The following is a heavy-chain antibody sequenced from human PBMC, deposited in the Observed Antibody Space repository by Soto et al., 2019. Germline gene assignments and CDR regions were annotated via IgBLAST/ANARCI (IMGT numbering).Heavy chain of an antibody. CDR1: GYTFTGYY. V-gene: IGHV1-2*04. CDR3: ARGSSYYDYVWGSYRYKAPFDY. CDR2: INPNSGGT. J-gene: IGHJ4*02. D-gene: IGHD3-16*02. Sequence: GASVKVSCKASGYTFTGYYMHWVRQAPGQGLEWMGWINPNSGGTNYAQKFQGWVTMTRDTSISTAYMELSRLRSDDTAVYYCARGSSYYDYVWGSYRYKAPFDYWGQGTLVTSPQ.